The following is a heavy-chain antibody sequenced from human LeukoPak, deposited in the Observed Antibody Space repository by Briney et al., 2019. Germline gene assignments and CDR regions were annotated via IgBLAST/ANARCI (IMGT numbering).Heavy chain of an antibody. Sequence: GESLKISCKGSGYSFTSYWVGWVRQMPGKGLEWMGIIYPGDSDTRYNPSFRGEVTISADKSINTAYLQWSSLKAWDTAMYDCARHSHYDFWSGYLDYWGQGTLVTVSS. CDR3: ARHSHYDFWSGYLDY. D-gene: IGHD3-3*01. CDR2: IYPGDSDT. J-gene: IGHJ4*02. CDR1: GYSFTSYW. V-gene: IGHV5-51*01.